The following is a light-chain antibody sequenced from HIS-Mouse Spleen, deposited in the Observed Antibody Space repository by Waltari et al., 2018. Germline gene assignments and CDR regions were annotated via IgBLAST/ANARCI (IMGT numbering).Light chain of an antibody. V-gene: IGLV2-11*01. CDR1: SSDVGGYNY. CDR3: CSYAGSYTWV. CDR2: DVS. J-gene: IGLJ3*02. Sequence: QSALTQPRSVSGSPGQSVTISCTGTSSDVGGYNYVSWYQQHPGKAPKLMIYDVSKRPSGGADRLSSSKSGNTASLTISGLQAEDEADYYCCSYAGSYTWVFGGGTKLTVL.